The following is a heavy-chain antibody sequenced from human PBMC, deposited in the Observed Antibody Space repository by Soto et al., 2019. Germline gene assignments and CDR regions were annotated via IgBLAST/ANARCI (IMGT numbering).Heavy chain of an antibody. D-gene: IGHD4-4*01. Sequence: QITLKESGPTLVKPTQTLTLTCTFSGFALSTSGVGVGWIRQPPGKALEWLALIYWDDDKRYSPSLRSRLTITKDTSKNQVVLTMTNMDPVDTATYYFAHRSLQSQWVGYWGQGTLVTVSS. CDR1: GFALSTSGVG. V-gene: IGHV2-5*02. CDR2: IYWDDDK. CDR3: AHRSLQSQWVGY. J-gene: IGHJ4*02.